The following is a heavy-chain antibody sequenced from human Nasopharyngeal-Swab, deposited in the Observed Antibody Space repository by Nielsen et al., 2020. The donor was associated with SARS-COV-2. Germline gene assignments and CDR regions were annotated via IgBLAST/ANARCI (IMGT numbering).Heavy chain of an antibody. D-gene: IGHD3-10*01. Sequence: GGSLRLSCEASGFIFSGSAIHWVRQASGKGLEWVGRIRSKIDSHATAYGASVKGRLTISRDDSKNTAYLQMNSLKAVDTAIYYCVRALGEEGDYWGQGTPVTVSS. CDR1: GFIFSGSA. J-gene: IGHJ4*02. CDR2: IRSKIDSHAT. CDR3: VRALGEEGDY. V-gene: IGHV3-73*01.